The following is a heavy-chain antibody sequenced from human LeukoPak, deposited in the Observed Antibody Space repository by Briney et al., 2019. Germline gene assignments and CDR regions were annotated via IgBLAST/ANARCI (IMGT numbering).Heavy chain of an antibody. V-gene: IGHV3-7*01. CDR2: IDHGGSVR. CDR1: GFSFSTYW. CDR3: ARDPESSSFDL. D-gene: IGHD6-13*01. Sequence: AESLRLSCAASGFSFSTYWMSWVRQTPEKGLEFVANIDHGGSVRNYMDSLKGRCTISRDNAKKSLYLEINSLRADDTAVYYCARDPESSSFDLWGRGALVTVSS. J-gene: IGHJ4*02.